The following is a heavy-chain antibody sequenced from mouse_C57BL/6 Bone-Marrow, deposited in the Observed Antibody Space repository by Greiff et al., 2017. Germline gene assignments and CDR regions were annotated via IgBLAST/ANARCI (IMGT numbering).Heavy chain of an antibody. CDR3: TREANEGYFDV. Sequence: QVQLQQSGAELVRPGASVTLSCKASGYTFTDYEMHWVKQTPVHGLEWIGAIDPETGGTAYNQKFKGEAILTADKSSSTAYMELRSLTSEDSAVYYCTREANEGYFDVWGTGTTVTVSS. V-gene: IGHV1-15*01. J-gene: IGHJ1*03. D-gene: IGHD3-2*02. CDR1: GYTFTDYE. CDR2: IDPETGGT.